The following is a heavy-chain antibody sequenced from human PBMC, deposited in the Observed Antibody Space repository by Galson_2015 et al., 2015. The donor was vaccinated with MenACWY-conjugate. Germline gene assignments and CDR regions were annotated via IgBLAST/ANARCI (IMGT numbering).Heavy chain of an antibody. D-gene: IGHD2-21*01. CDR2: INQDGSQR. V-gene: IGHV3-7*03. CDR3: TRSFAYQ. J-gene: IGHJ4*02. CDR1: GFAFSNYW. Sequence: SLRLSCAASGFAFSNYWMMWVRQSPEKGLEWVANINQDGSQRYYVDSVKGRFTVSRDNTKQSLFLQMSNLRDEDMGVYYCTRSFAYQWGQGTLVTVSS.